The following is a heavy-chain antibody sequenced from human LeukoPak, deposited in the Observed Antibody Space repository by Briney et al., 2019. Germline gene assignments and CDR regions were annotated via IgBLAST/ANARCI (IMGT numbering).Heavy chain of an antibody. CDR2: IYSDGSDT. J-gene: IGHJ5*02. Sequence: GESLKISCKGSGYSFTSYWIGWVRQMPGKGLEWMGIIYSDGSDTRYSPSFQGQVTISADKFISTAYLQWSSLKASDTASYNCARQGDSYGAVSWFDPWGQGTLVTVSS. CDR3: ARQGDSYGAVSWFDP. D-gene: IGHD5-18*01. CDR1: GYSFTSYW. V-gene: IGHV5-51*01.